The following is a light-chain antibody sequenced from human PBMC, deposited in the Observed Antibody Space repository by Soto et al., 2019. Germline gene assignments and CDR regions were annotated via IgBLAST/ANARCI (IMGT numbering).Light chain of an antibody. CDR1: QSVTTW. J-gene: IGKJ1*01. V-gene: IGKV1-5*01. CDR2: DAP. Sequence: DRVSIPCWASQSVTTWVAWYQQKPGKAPNLLIYDAPTLESGVPSRFSGTGSGTEFTLTITSLQPDDSATYYCQQYNSYSWTFGRGTKVDI. CDR3: QQYNSYSWT.